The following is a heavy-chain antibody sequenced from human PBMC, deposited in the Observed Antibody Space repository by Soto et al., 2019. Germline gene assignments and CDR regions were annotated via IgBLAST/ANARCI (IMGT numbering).Heavy chain of an antibody. Sequence: GGSLRLSCAASGFTFDDYAMHWVRQAPGKGLEWVSGIIWNSGSIAYADSVKGRFTISRDNPKNSLYLQMNSLRPEDTALYYCVKASIGFSPYFDYWGQGTLVTVSS. D-gene: IGHD3-22*01. V-gene: IGHV3-9*01. CDR3: VKASIGFSPYFDY. CDR1: GFTFDDYA. J-gene: IGHJ4*02. CDR2: IIWNSGSI.